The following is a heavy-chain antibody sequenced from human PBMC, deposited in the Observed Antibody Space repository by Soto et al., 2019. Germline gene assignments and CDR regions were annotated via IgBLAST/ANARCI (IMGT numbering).Heavy chain of an antibody. D-gene: IGHD6-6*01. V-gene: IGHV6-1*01. Sequence: SQTLSLTCAISGDSVSSNTAAWNWIRQSPSRGLELLGRTYYRSKWYNDYAVSVKSRITINPDTSKNQFSLQLNSVTPEDTAVYYCARDLGPYSSSSGHFDYWGQGTLVTVSS. CDR1: GDSVSSNTAA. CDR3: ARDLGPYSSSSGHFDY. CDR2: TYYRSKWYN. J-gene: IGHJ4*02.